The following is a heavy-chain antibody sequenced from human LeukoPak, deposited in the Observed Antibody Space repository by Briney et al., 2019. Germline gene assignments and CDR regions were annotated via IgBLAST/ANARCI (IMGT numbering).Heavy chain of an antibody. D-gene: IGHD6-13*01. CDR1: GFTFSSYS. V-gene: IGHV3-21*01. J-gene: IGHJ4*02. CDR3: ARNPPRGIDRADFDY. Sequence: GGSLRLSCAASGFTFSSYSMTWVRQAPGKGLDWVSSISSSSSYIYYADSVKGRFTISRDNAKNSLYLQMNSLRAEDTAVYYCARNPPRGIDRADFDYWGQGTLVTVSS. CDR2: ISSSSSYI.